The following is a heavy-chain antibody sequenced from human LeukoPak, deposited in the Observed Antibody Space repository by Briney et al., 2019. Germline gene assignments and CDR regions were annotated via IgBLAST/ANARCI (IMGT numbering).Heavy chain of an antibody. J-gene: IGHJ5*02. CDR3: AREWELQEEVWFDP. CDR1: GFTFSSYW. Sequence: QSGGSLRLSCAASGFTFSSYWMSWVRQAPGKGLEWVANIKQDGSEKYYVDSVKGRFTISRDNAKNSLYLQMNSLRAEDTAVYYCAREWELQEEVWFDPWGQGTLVTVSS. V-gene: IGHV3-7*01. CDR2: IKQDGSEK. D-gene: IGHD1-26*01.